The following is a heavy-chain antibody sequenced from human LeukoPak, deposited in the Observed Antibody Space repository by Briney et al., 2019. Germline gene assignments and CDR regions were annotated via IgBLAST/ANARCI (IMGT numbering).Heavy chain of an antibody. Sequence: ASVKVSCKASGYTFTSYGISWVRQAPGQGLEWMGWISAYNGNTNYAQKLQGRVTMTTDTSTSTAYMEPRSLRSDDTAVYYCATEVGPRYYYYAMDVWGQGTTVTVSS. V-gene: IGHV1-18*01. J-gene: IGHJ6*02. CDR2: ISAYNGNT. D-gene: IGHD1-26*01. CDR1: GYTFTSYG. CDR3: ATEVGPRYYYYAMDV.